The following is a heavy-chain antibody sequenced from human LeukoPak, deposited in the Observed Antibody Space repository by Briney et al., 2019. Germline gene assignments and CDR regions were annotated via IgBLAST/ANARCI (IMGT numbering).Heavy chain of an antibody. J-gene: IGHJ5*02. Sequence: SETLSLTCTVSGGSISSYYWSWIRQPAGKGLEWIGRIYTSGSTNYNPPLKSRVTMSVDTSKNQFSLKLSSVTAADTAVYYCARGGPLYWINWFDPWGQGTLVTVSS. D-gene: IGHD2-15*01. CDR1: GGSISSYY. CDR2: IYTSGST. V-gene: IGHV4-4*07. CDR3: ARGGPLYWINWFDP.